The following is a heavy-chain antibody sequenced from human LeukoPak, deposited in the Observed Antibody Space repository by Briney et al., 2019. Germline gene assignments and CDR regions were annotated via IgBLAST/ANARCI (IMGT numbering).Heavy chain of an antibody. Sequence: PGGSLRLSCVASGFTFSTYWMTWVRQAPGKGPEWVANMNLDGSEKFYVDSVKGRFTISRDNAKNSLYLQMNSLTADDTAIYYCARDDGISCYSHWGQGTLVTVSS. V-gene: IGHV3-7*01. J-gene: IGHJ4*02. CDR2: MNLDGSEK. CDR1: GFTFSTYW. D-gene: IGHD3-10*01. CDR3: ARDDGISCYSH.